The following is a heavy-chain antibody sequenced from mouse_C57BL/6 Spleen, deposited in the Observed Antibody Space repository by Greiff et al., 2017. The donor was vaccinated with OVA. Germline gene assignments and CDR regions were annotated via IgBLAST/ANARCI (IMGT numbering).Heavy chain of an antibody. J-gene: IGHJ2*01. D-gene: IGHD2-3*01. Sequence: EVQGVESGGGLVQPGGSMKLSCVASGFTFSNYWMNWVRQSPEKGLEWVAQIRLKSDNYATHYAESVKGRFTISRDDSKSSVYLQMNNLRAEDTGIYYCTGPSGWSYFDYWGQGTTLTVSS. CDR2: IRLKSDNYAT. V-gene: IGHV6-3*01. CDR1: GFTFSNYW. CDR3: TGPSGWSYFDY.